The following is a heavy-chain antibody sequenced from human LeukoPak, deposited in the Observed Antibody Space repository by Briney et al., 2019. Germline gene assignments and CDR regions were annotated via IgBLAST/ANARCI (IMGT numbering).Heavy chain of an antibody. V-gene: IGHV4-39*01. CDR2: VFFSGSA. J-gene: IGHJ6*03. CDR3: ARRLFGGSTGVYFYNYIDV. Sequence: SETLSLTCSVSGDSISNRNSYWVWIRQPPGKGLEWLGSVFFSGSAYYNESLQRRVTISVDTSKNQFSLKLKSVTAADTAVYFCARRLFGGSTGVYFYNYIDVWGKGTTVAVSS. CDR1: GDSISNRNSY. D-gene: IGHD1-1*01.